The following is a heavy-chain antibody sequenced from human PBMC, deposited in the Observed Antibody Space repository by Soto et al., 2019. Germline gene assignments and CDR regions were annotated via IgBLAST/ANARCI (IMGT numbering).Heavy chain of an antibody. CDR1: GFTFSSHV. V-gene: IGHV3-23*01. D-gene: IGHD2-15*01. J-gene: IGHJ4*02. CDR3: AKDRRGAYCSGGICYSPDY. CDR2: ISGTGGT. Sequence: EVQLWESGGGLVQPGGSLRLSCAVSGFTFSSHVMSWVRQAPGKGLEWVSAISGTGGTYYADSVKGRFTISRDHSKNALYLQMNNLRDEDTAVYYCAKDRRGAYCSGGICYSPDYWGQGTLVIVSS.